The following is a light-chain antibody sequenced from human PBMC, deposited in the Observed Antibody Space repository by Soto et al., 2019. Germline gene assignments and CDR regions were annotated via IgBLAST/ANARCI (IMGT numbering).Light chain of an antibody. CDR1: QSISTE. CDR2: SAS. J-gene: IGKJ2*01. Sequence: EIGMTQSPDTLSVSPGERATLSCRASQSISTEFAWYQQKPGQPPRLLIYSASTRATGVPARFTGSGSGSEFNRTISGLQSEDCAVYYCQRCHNWSLTLGQGPRLDI. CDR3: QRCHNWSLT. V-gene: IGKV3-15*01.